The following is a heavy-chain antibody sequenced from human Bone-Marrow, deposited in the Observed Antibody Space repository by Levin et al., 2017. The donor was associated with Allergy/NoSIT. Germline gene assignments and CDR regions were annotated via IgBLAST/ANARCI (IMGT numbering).Heavy chain of an antibody. Sequence: ASETLSLTCTVSGGSISGYYWSWIRQPPEKGLEWIGYIYNSGDTNYNPSLKSRVTMSVDTSKNQFSLRLSSVTAADTALYYCATSVVGASWATLDIWGQGTVVTVSS. CDR1: GGSISGYY. J-gene: IGHJ3*02. D-gene: IGHD1-26*01. CDR3: ATSVVGASWATLDI. CDR2: IYNSGDT. V-gene: IGHV4-59*01.